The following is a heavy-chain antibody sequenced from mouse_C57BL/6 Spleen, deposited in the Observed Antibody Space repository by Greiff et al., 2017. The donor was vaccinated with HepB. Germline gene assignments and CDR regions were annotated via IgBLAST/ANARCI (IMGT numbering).Heavy chain of an antibody. CDR3: ARRDYGYDVSAMDY. V-gene: IGHV8-8*01. Sequence: QVTLKECGPGILQPSQTLSLTCSFSGFSLSTFGMGVGWIRQPSGKGLEWLAHIWWDDDKYYNPALKSRLTISKDTSKNQVFLKIANVDTADTATYYCARRDYGYDVSAMDYWGQGTSVTVSS. CDR1: GFSLSTFGMG. D-gene: IGHD2-2*01. J-gene: IGHJ4*01. CDR2: IWWDDDK.